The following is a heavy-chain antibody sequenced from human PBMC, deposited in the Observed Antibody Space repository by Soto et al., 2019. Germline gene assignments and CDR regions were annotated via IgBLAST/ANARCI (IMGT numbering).Heavy chain of an antibody. CDR2: INAGNGNT. CDR1: GYTFTSYA. J-gene: IGHJ4*02. Sequence: ASVKVSCKASGYTFTSYAMHWVRQAPGQRLEWMGWINAGNGNTKYSQKFQGRVTITRDTSASTAYMELSSLRSEDTAVYYCARYGASSGWFLDTFDYWGQGTLVTVSS. V-gene: IGHV1-3*01. CDR3: ARYGASSGWFLDTFDY. D-gene: IGHD6-19*01.